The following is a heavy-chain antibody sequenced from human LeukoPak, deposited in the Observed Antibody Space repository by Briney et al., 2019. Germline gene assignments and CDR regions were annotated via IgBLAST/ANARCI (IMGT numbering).Heavy chain of an antibody. Sequence: GGSLRLSCAASGFTFSSYAMSWVRQAPGKGLEWVSAISGSGGSTYYADSVKGRFSISRDNFKNTLYLQMNSLRAEDTAVYYCAKASGWYLPYYFDYWGQGTLVTVSS. CDR1: GFTFSSYA. D-gene: IGHD6-19*01. CDR3: AKASGWYLPYYFDY. CDR2: ISGSGGST. V-gene: IGHV3-23*01. J-gene: IGHJ4*02.